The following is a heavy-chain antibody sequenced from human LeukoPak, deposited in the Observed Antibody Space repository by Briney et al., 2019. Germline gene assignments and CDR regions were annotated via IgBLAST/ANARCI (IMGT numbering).Heavy chain of an antibody. CDR2: ISAYNGNT. V-gene: IGHV1-18*01. J-gene: IGHJ5*02. D-gene: IGHD2-15*01. CDR3: ARAPYCSGGSCYSGWFDP. Sequence: ASVKVSCKASGYTFTSYGISWVRQAPGQGREWMGWISAYNGNTKYAQELQGRVTMTTDTSTSTAYRELRSLRSDDTAVYYCARAPYCSGGSCYSGWFDPWGQGTLVTVSS. CDR1: GYTFTSYG.